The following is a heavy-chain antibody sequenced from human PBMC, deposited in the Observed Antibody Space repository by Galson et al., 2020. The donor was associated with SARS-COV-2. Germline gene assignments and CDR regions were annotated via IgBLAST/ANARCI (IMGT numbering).Heavy chain of an antibody. CDR1: GFTFSSYA. V-gene: IGHV3-64D*08. D-gene: IGHD3-10*01. CDR3: VNDLIPEWVWFGENNWFDP. CDR2: ISSNGGST. Sequence: GESLKISCSASGFTFSSYAMHWVRQAPGKGLEYVSAISSNGGSTYYADSVKGRFTISRDNSKNTLYLQMSSLRAEDTAVYYCVNDLIPEWVWFGENNWFDPWGQGTLVTVSS. J-gene: IGHJ5*02.